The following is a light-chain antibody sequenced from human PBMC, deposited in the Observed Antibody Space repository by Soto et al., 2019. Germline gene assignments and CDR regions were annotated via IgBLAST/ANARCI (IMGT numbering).Light chain of an antibody. CDR2: KNT. Sequence: QSVLTQPPSASGTPGQRVTISCSGSSSNIGSNTVNWYQLLPGTAPKLLIYKNTQRPSGVPDRFSASKSGTSASLAISGLQSDDEADYSCAAWDDSLNSHWVFGGGTKLTVL. J-gene: IGLJ3*02. CDR3: AAWDDSLNSHWV. CDR1: SSNIGSNT. V-gene: IGLV1-44*01.